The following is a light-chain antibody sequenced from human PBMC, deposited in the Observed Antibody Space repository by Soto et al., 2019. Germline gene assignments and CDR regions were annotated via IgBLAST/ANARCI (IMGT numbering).Light chain of an antibody. CDR2: EGS. J-gene: IGLJ2*01. CDR3: CSYAGSSTFDVV. Sequence: QSVLTQPASVSGSPGQSITISCTGTSSDVGSYNLVSWYQQHPGKAPKRMIYEGSKRPSGVSNRFSGSKSGNTASLTISGLQAEDEADYYCCSYAGSSTFDVVFGGGTKLTVL. V-gene: IGLV2-23*03. CDR1: SSDVGSYNL.